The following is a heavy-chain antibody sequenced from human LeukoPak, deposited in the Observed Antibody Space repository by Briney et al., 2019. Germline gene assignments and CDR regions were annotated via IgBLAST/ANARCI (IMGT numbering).Heavy chain of an antibody. Sequence: GGSLRLSCAASGFTFSSYAMSWVRQAPGKGLEWVSAISGSGGSTYYADSVKGRFTISRDNSRNTLYLQMNSLRAEDTAVYYCAKGGSRAYGMDVWGQGTTVTVSS. J-gene: IGHJ6*02. CDR2: ISGSGGST. CDR3: AKGGSRAYGMDV. CDR1: GFTFSSYA. V-gene: IGHV3-23*01. D-gene: IGHD6-13*01.